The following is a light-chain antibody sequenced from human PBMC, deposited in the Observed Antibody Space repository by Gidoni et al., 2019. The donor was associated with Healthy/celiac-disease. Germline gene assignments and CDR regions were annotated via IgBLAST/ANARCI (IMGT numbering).Light chain of an antibody. CDR3: CSYAGSITYVV. CDR1: SSDVGRYNL. Sequence: QSALTQPAYVSGSPGQPITIACTGPSSDVGRYNLVSWYQQHQGKAPKLRIYEVSKRPSGVSNRFSGSKSGNTASLTISGLQAEDEADYYCCSYAGSITYVVFGGGTKLTVL. V-gene: IGLV2-23*02. J-gene: IGLJ2*01. CDR2: EVS.